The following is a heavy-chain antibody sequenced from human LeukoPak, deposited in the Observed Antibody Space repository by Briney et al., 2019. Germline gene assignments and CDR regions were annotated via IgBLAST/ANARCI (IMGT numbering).Heavy chain of an antibody. Sequence: GGSMRLSCAASGFTFSRNAMSWVRQAPGKGLEWVSSISGSGVRTYYADSVKGRFTISRDNSKNTLYLQMNSLRAEDTAVYYCAKERRADGDYISAFDIWGQGTMVTVSS. CDR1: GFTFSRNA. J-gene: IGHJ3*02. V-gene: IGHV3-23*01. D-gene: IGHD4-17*01. CDR2: ISGSGVRT. CDR3: AKERRADGDYISAFDI.